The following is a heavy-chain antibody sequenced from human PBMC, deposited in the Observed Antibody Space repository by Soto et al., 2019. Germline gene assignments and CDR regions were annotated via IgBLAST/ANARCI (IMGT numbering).Heavy chain of an antibody. CDR2: IYYSGST. Sequence: SETLSLTCTVSGGSISSYYWSWIRQPPGKGLEWIGYIYYSGSTNYNPSLKSRVTISVDTSKNQFSLKLSSVTAADTAVYYCARGRKNLNYYYMDVWGKGTTVTVSS. V-gene: IGHV4-59*01. D-gene: IGHD3-9*01. CDR3: ARGRKNLNYYYMDV. CDR1: GGSISSYY. J-gene: IGHJ6*03.